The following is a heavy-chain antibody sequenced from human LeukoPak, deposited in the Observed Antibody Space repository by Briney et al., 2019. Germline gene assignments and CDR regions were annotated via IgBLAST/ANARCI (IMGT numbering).Heavy chain of an antibody. CDR3: ANLEWNYGDDY. J-gene: IGHJ4*02. D-gene: IGHD1-7*01. V-gene: IGHV3-74*01. CDR1: GLTFSSHW. Sequence: GGSLRLSCAASGLTFSSHWMHWVRQAPGKGLVWVSRINSDGSSTSYADSVKGRFTISRDNAKSTLYLQMNSLRAEDTAVYYCANLEWNYGDDYWGQGTLVTVSS. CDR2: INSDGSST.